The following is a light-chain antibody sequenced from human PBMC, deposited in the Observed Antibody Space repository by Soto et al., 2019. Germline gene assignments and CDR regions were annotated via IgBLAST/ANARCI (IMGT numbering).Light chain of an antibody. V-gene: IGKV1-5*01. Sequence: DIHRTQSPSTLSASVGDRVTITCRASQSISSWLAWYQQKPGRAPKLLIYDASSLESGVPSRFSGSGSGTEFTLTISSLQPDDFATYYCQQYNSYPITFGQGTRLEIK. CDR1: QSISSW. CDR2: DAS. J-gene: IGKJ5*01. CDR3: QQYNSYPIT.